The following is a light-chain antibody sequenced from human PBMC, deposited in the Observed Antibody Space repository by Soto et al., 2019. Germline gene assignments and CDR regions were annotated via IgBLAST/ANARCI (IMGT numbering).Light chain of an antibody. V-gene: IGLV2-23*01. CDR3: CSYAGSSTYV. CDR1: SSDVGSYNL. J-gene: IGLJ1*01. CDR2: EGS. Sequence: QSALTQPASVSGSPGQSITISCTGTSSDVGSYNLVSWYQQHPGKAPKLMIYEGSKRPSGVSNRFSGSKSGNTASLTISGLQADDEAAYYCCSYAGSSTYVFGTGTKVTVL.